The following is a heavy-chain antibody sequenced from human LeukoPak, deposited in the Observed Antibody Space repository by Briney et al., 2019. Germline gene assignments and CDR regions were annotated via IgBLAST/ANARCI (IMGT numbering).Heavy chain of an antibody. J-gene: IGHJ4*02. V-gene: IGHV1-3*01. Sequence: GDSVKVSCKAAGYTFTSYAIHWVRQAPGQRLEWMGWINAGNGNTKYSQKFQGRVTITRDTSESTAYMEVSSLRSEDTAVYYCARDWGTMVRGVINSPTFDYWGQGTLVTVSS. D-gene: IGHD3-10*01. CDR2: INAGNGNT. CDR1: GYTFTSYA. CDR3: ARDWGTMVRGVINSPTFDY.